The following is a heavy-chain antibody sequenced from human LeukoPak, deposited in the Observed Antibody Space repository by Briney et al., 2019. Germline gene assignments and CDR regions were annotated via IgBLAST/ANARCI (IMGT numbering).Heavy chain of an antibody. D-gene: IGHD6-19*01. Sequence: ASVKVSCKASGYTFTRYGISWVRQAPGKGLEWMGWISAYNGNTNYAQKLQGKVTMTTDTSTSTAYMELRSLRSDDTAVYYCARDGGIRAVGHDAFDIWGQGTMVTVSS. V-gene: IGHV1-18*04. CDR3: ARDGGIRAVGHDAFDI. CDR1: GYTFTRYG. CDR2: ISAYNGNT. J-gene: IGHJ3*02.